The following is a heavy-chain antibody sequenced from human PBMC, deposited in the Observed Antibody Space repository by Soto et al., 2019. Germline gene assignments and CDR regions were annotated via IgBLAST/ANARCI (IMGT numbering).Heavy chain of an antibody. V-gene: IGHV1-18*01. D-gene: IGHD5-18*01. CDR2: ISAYNGNT. J-gene: IGHJ4*02. Sequence: QVQLVQSGAEVKKPGASVKVSCKASGYTFTSYGISWVRQAPGQGLEWMGWISAYNGNTNYAQKLQGRVTTPTNTPTSTAYMELRSLRSDDTAVYYSARVARQLWPDYWGQGTQVTVSS. CDR1: GYTFTSYG. CDR3: ARVARQLWPDY.